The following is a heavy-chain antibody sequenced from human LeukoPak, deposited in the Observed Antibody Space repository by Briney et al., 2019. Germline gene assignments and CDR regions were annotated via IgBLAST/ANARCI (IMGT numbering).Heavy chain of an antibody. Sequence: SETLSLTCTGSGGSISSYYWSWIRQPPGKXLEWIGYIYYSGSTNYNLSLKSRVTISVHTSKNQFSLKLSSVTAADTAVYYCARGPGDYKQETYYYYYGMDVWGQGTTVTVSS. V-gene: IGHV4-59*01. J-gene: IGHJ6*02. CDR3: ARGPGDYKQETYYYYYGMDV. D-gene: IGHD4-17*01. CDR2: IYYSGST. CDR1: GGSISSYY.